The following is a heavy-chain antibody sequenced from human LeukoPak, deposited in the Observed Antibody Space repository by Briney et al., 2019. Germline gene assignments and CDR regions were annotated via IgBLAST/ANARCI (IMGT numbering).Heavy chain of an antibody. CDR2: ISGSGGST. CDR1: GFTFSSFG. D-gene: IGHD3-10*01. Sequence: GGSLRLSCAASGFTFSSFGMSWVRQAPGKGLEWVSDISGSGGSTYYADSVKGRFTISRDNSKNTLYLQMNSLRAEDTAVYYCAKDDITMVRGAFDYWGQGTLVTVSS. V-gene: IGHV3-23*01. J-gene: IGHJ4*02. CDR3: AKDDITMVRGAFDY.